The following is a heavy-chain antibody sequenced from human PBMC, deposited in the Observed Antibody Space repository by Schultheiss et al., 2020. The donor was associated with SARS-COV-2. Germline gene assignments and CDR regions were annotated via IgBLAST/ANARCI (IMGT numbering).Heavy chain of an antibody. CDR3: ARSRKLSWFDP. J-gene: IGHJ5*02. Sequence: SETLSLTCAVSGGSISSGGYYWSWIRQHPGKGLEWIGYIYYSGSTNYNPSLKSRVTISVDTSKNQFSLKLSSVTAADTAVYYCARSRKLSWFDPWGQGTLVTVSS. CDR1: GGSISSGGYY. D-gene: IGHD1-14*01. CDR2: IYYSGST. V-gene: IGHV4-31*11.